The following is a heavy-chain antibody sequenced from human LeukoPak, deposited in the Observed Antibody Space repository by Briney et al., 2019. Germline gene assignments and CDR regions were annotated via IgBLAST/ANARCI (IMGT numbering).Heavy chain of an antibody. D-gene: IGHD1-26*01. CDR2: ISSSGSTI. CDR1: GFTFSDYY. V-gene: IGHV3-11*04. Sequence: PGGSLRLSCAASGFTFSDYYMSWIRQAPGKGLEWVSYISSSGSTIYYADSVKGRFTISRDNAKNSLYLQMNSLRAEDTAVYYCARAASRWELSHYFDYWGQGTLVTVSS. CDR3: ARAASRWELSHYFDY. J-gene: IGHJ4*02.